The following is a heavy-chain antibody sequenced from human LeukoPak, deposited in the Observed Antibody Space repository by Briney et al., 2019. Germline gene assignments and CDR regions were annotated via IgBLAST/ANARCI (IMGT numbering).Heavy chain of an antibody. CDR2: IYHSGST. J-gene: IGHJ4*02. Sequence: PSETLSLTCAVSGGSISSSNWWSWVRQPPGKGLEWIGEIYHSGSTNYNPSLKSRVTISVDTSKNQFSLKLSSVTAADTAVYYCAKYSQLLSGYYFDFWGQGTLVTVSS. V-gene: IGHV4-4*02. CDR3: AKYSQLLSGYYFDF. CDR1: GGSISSSNW. D-gene: IGHD2-2*01.